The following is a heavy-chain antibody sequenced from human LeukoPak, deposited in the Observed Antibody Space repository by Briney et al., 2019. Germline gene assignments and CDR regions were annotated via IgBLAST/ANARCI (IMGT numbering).Heavy chain of an antibody. CDR3: AKYPENAGYFDY. J-gene: IGHJ4*02. Sequence: GGSLRLSCTASGFTFSTYAMSWVRQAPGKGLEWVSAISGSGGSTYYADSVKGRFTISRDNSKNTLYLQMNSLRAEDTAVYYCAKYPENAGYFDYWGQGTLVTVSS. D-gene: IGHD3-10*01. CDR1: GFTFSTYA. CDR2: ISGSGGST. V-gene: IGHV3-23*01.